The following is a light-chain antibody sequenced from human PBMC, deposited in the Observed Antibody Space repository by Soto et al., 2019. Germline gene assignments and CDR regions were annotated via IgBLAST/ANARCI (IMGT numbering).Light chain of an antibody. V-gene: IGKV3D-15*01. CDR2: GAS. CDR3: QQDNDWTLS. Sequence: QSVFPGDAATLSWMASQSVDSNLAWYQQKPGQTPRLLMYGASTRPTGTPARFSGSGSGTEFTLTIISLQSEDSTVYYCQQDNDWTLSFGGRRKVEIK. J-gene: IGKJ4*01. CDR1: QSVDSN.